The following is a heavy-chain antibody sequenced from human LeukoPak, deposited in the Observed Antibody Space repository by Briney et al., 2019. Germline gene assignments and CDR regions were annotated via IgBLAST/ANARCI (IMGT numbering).Heavy chain of an antibody. V-gene: IGHV4-59*01. D-gene: IGHD3-16*01. J-gene: IGHJ5*02. CDR1: GGSISSYY. CDR3: ARVRYDYVWGSLNWFDP. Sequence: SETLSLTCTVSGGSISSYYWSWIRQPPGKGLEWIGYIYYSGSTNYNPSLKSRVTISVGTSKNQFSLKLSSVTAADTAVYYCARVRYDYVWGSLNWFDPWGQGTLVTVSS. CDR2: IYYSGST.